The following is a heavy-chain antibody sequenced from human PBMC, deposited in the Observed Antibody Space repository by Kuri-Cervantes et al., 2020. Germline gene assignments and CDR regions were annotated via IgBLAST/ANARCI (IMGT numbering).Heavy chain of an antibody. CDR3: ARDHGYGDYVDYYGMDV. CDR2: INPNSGGT. J-gene: IGHJ6*02. D-gene: IGHD4-17*01. V-gene: IGHV1-2*04. CDR1: GYTFTSCD. Sequence: ASVKVSCKAPGYTFTSCDIKWVRQDTGHGLEWMGWINPNSGGTNYAQKFQGWVTMTRDTSISTAYMELSRLRSDDTAVYYCARDHGYGDYVDYYGMDVWGQGTTVTVSS.